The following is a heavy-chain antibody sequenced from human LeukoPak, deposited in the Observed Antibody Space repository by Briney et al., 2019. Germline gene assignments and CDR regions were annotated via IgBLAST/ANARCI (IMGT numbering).Heavy chain of an antibody. CDR2: IYTSGST. CDR1: GGSNSSYY. V-gene: IGHV4-4*07. J-gene: IGHJ4*02. Sequence: SETLSLTCTVSGGSNSSYYWSWIRQPAWKGLEWIGRIYTSGSTNYNPSLKSRVTMSVDTSKNQFSLKLSSVTAADTAVYYCARDRGSQPFIDYWGQGTLVTVSS. D-gene: IGHD1-26*01. CDR3: ARDRGSQPFIDY.